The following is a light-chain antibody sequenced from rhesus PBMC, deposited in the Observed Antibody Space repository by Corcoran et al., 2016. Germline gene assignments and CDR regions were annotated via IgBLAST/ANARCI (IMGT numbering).Light chain of an antibody. CDR1: QGISNN. Sequence: DIQMTQSPSSLSASVGDTVNITCRASQGISNNLAWYQQKPGKVPKLLVYYASTLQSGVPSRFSGSGSGTDFTLTISSLQPEDFATYYCQHGYGTPYSFGQGTKVEIK. J-gene: IGKJ2*01. V-gene: IGKV1S15*01. CDR3: QHGYGTPYS. CDR2: YAS.